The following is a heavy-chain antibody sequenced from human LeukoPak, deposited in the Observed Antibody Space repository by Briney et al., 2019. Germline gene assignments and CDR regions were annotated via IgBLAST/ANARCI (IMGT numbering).Heavy chain of an antibody. Sequence: GGSLRLSCAASGFTFSSYSMNWVRQAPGKGPEWVSSISSSSYIYYADSVKGRFTISRDNAKNSLYLQMNSLRAEDTAVYYCARDVDTAMVGSFDYWGQGTLVTVSS. J-gene: IGHJ4*02. CDR3: ARDVDTAMVGSFDY. CDR1: GFTFSSYS. D-gene: IGHD5-18*01. V-gene: IGHV3-21*01. CDR2: ISSSSYI.